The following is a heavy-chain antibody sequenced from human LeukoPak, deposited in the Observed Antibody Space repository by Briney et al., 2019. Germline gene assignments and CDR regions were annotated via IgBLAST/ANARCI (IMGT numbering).Heavy chain of an antibody. CDR2: IRSKANSYAT. J-gene: IGHJ3*02. Sequence: GGSLRLSCAASGFTFSGSAMHWVRQASGKGLEWVGRIRSKANSYATAYAASVKGRFTISRDDSKNTAYLQMNSLKTEDTAVYYCTRRGSGSYRTFDIWGQGTMVTVSS. V-gene: IGHV3-73*01. CDR1: GFTFSGSA. D-gene: IGHD1-26*01. CDR3: TRRGSGSYRTFDI.